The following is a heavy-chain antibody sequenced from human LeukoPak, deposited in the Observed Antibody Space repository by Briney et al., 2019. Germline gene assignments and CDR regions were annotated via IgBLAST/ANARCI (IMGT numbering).Heavy chain of an antibody. CDR2: INPDGNEK. J-gene: IGHJ4*02. CDR3: SRAEVAVPGGVY. CDR1: GFTFSSYW. V-gene: IGHV3-7*04. Sequence: GGSLRLSCAASGFTFSSYWMSWVRQAPGKGVEWVGMINPDGNEKFYVDSMKGRFTISRDNAKNSLHLQLNSLRAEDTAVYYCSRAEVAVPGGVYWGQGTLVTVSS. D-gene: IGHD6-19*01.